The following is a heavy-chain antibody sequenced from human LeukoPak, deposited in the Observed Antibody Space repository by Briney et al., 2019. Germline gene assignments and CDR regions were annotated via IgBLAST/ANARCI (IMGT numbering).Heavy chain of an antibody. V-gene: IGHV1-8*03. J-gene: IGHJ4*02. CDR1: GYTFTSYD. D-gene: IGHD2-2*01. CDR2: MNPNSGNT. Sequence: ASVKVSCKASGYTFTSYDINWVRQATGQGLEWMGWMNPNSGNTGYAQKFQGRVTITRNTSISTAYMELSSLRSEDTAVYYCARAGSDQLSKGDWGQGTLVTVSS. CDR3: ARAGSDQLSKGD.